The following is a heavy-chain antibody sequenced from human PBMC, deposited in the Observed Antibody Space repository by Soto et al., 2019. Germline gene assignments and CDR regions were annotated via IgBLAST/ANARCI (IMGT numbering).Heavy chain of an antibody. CDR1: GFTFSSYG. D-gene: IGHD2-2*01. Sequence: GGSLRLSCAASGFTFSSYGMHWVRQAPGKGLEWVAAIRCSGGSTYYADSVKGRFTISRDNSKNTLYLQMNSLRAEDTAVYYCAKDGSGGYCSSTSCYGGYYYYMDVWGKGTTVTVSS. V-gene: IGHV3-23*01. CDR2: IRCSGGST. J-gene: IGHJ6*03. CDR3: AKDGSGGYCSSTSCYGGYYYYMDV.